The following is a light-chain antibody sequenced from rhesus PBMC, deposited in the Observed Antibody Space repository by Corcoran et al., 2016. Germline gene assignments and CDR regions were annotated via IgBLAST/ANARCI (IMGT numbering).Light chain of an antibody. J-gene: IGKJ4*01. V-gene: IGKV3-40*01. CDR2: RAS. CDR3: QQYNDLLT. CDR1: ESVGSY. Sequence: EIVMTQSPATLSLSPGETATLSCRASESVGSYLAWYQQKPGQAPKLLVRRASFRAPGIPDSFSGSGSRTDFTLTISSLEPEDVGVYHCQQYNDLLTFGGGTKVEIK.